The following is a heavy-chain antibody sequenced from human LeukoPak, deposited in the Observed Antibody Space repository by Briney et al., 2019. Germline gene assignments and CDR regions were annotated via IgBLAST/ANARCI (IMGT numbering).Heavy chain of an antibody. CDR2: ISSSGTSI. CDR3: GSLDSREDSTSRWGPLDI. J-gene: IGHJ3*02. D-gene: IGHD2-2*01. CDR1: RFTFSDNS. Sequence: PGGSLRLSCAASRFTFSDNSMNWVRPAPGKGLKWVSTISSSGTSISYASSVKGRFTISRDNARNALYLQLNSLRAEDTAVYFCGSLDSREDSTSRWGPLDIWGQGTMVTVSS. V-gene: IGHV3-21*01.